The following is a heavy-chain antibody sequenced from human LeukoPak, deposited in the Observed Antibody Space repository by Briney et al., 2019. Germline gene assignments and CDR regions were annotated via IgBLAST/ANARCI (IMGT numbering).Heavy chain of an antibody. CDR1: GGSISSHY. J-gene: IGHJ6*03. D-gene: IGHD3-10*01. Sequence: SETLSLTCTVSGGSISSHYWSWIRQPPGKGLEWIGYIYYSGNTNYNPSLKSRVTISVDTSKNQFSLKLSSVTAADTAVYYCARVASQRIGSGSYLGYYYYYYMDVWGKGTTVTVSS. CDR3: ARVASQRIGSGSYLGYYYYYYMDV. CDR2: IYYSGNT. V-gene: IGHV4-59*11.